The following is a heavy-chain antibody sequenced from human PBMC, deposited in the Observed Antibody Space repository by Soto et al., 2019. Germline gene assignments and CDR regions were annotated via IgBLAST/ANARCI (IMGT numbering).Heavy chain of an antibody. J-gene: IGHJ6*02. CDR3: VKRIAVYGMDV. CDR1: GFTFSSYA. CDR2: IDKNGGTT. D-gene: IGHD6-19*01. Sequence: PVGSLRLSCSASGFTFSSYAMHWVRQAPGKGLEYISAIDKNGGTTYYADSVKGRFTISRDNSKNTLSLQMSSLRPEDTAVYYCVKRIAVYGMDVWGQGTTVTVSS. V-gene: IGHV3-64D*06.